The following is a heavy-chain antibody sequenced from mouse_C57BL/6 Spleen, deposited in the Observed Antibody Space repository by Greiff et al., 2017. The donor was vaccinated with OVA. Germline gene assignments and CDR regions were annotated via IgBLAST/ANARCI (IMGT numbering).Heavy chain of an antibody. CDR2: IHPNSGST. J-gene: IGHJ4*01. CDR1: GYTFTSYW. Sequence: VQLQQPGAELVKPGASVKLSCKASGYTFTSYWMHWVKQRPGQGLEWIGMIHPNSGSTNYNEKFKSKATLTVDKSSSPAYMQLSSLTSEDSAVYYCARSITTVDDYYAMDYWGQGTSVTVSS. CDR3: ARSITTVDDYYAMDY. D-gene: IGHD1-1*01. V-gene: IGHV1-64*01.